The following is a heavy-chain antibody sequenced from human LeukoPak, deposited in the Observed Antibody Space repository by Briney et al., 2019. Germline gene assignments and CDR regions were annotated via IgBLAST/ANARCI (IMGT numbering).Heavy chain of an antibody. CDR2: ITYSGST. D-gene: IGHD5-12*01. CDR3: ARGGVGGYDYFDS. Sequence: SETLSLTCTVSGGSTSSDDYYWSWIRQPPGKGLEWIGHITYSGSTDYSPSLRSRVTMSVDTSKNQFSLELDSVTAAETAMYFCARGGVGGYDYFDSWGQGTLVAVSS. CDR1: GGSTSSDDYY. J-gene: IGHJ4*02. V-gene: IGHV4-30-4*01.